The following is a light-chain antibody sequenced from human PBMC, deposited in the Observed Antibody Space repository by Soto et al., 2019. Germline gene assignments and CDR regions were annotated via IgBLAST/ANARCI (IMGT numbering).Light chain of an antibody. V-gene: IGLV2-8*01. Sequence: QSALTQPPSASGPPGQSVTISCTGTSSDVGGYNYVSWYQQHPGKAPKLMIYEVSKRPSGVPDRFSGSKSGNTASLTVSGLQAEDEADYYCSSYAGSNIVVFGGGTKLTVL. J-gene: IGLJ2*01. CDR3: SSYAGSNIVV. CDR1: SSDVGGYNY. CDR2: EVS.